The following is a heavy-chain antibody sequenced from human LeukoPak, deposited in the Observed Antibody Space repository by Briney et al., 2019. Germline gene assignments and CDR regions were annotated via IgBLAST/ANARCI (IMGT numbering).Heavy chain of an antibody. CDR3: ARGRHRFGDLDY. J-gene: IGHJ4*02. CDR2: INPNSGGT. CDR1: GYTFTDYY. Sequence: ASVKVSCKASGYTFTDYYIHWVRQAPGQGLEWMGWINPNSGGTYYAQKFQGRVTTTRNTSISTAYMELSSLRSEDTAVYYCARGRHRFGDLDYWGQGTLVTVSS. V-gene: IGHV1-2*02. D-gene: IGHD3-10*01.